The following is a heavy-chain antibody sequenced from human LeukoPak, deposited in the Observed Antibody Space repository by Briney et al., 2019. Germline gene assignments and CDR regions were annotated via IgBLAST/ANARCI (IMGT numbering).Heavy chain of an antibody. CDR2: IGYDESKK. CDR3: AKSRRDYSFWSGYY. CDR1: GFTFNNFG. Sequence: GGSLRLSCEASGFTFNNFGMHWVRQAPGKGLEWVAFIGYDESKKYYAGSVKGRFTISRDNSKNTLYLQMNRLTAEDTAVYYCAKSRRDYSFWSGYYWGQGTLVTVSS. V-gene: IGHV3-30*02. J-gene: IGHJ4*02. D-gene: IGHD3-3*01.